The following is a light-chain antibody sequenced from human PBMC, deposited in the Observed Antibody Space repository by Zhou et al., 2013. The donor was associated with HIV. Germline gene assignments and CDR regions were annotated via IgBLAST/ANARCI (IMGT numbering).Light chain of an antibody. CDR1: QSSSTY. CDR3: QQSYSSPRT. J-gene: IGKJ1*01. Sequence: DIQMTQSPSSLSASVGDRVTITCRASQSSSTYLNWYQQKPGKAPKLLIYEASSLQSGVPSRFSGSGSGTDFTLTVSSLHPEDSATYFCQQSYSSPRTFGQGTKVEIK. V-gene: IGKV1-39*01. CDR2: EAS.